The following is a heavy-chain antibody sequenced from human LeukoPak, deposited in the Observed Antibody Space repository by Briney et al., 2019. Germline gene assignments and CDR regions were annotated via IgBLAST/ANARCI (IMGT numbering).Heavy chain of an antibody. CDR3: ARRGISQGYYMDV. CDR2: IYYSGST. D-gene: IGHD6-13*01. J-gene: IGHJ6*03. Sequence: SETLSLTCTVSGGSISSSSYYWGWIRQPPGKGLEWIGSIYYSGSTYYNPSLKSQVTISVDTSKNQFSLKLSSVTAADTAVFYCARRGISQGYYMDVWGKGTTVTISS. V-gene: IGHV4-39*01. CDR1: GGSISSSSYY.